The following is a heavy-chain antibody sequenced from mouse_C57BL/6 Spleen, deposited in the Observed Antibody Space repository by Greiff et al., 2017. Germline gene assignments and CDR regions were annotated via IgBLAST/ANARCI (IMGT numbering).Heavy chain of an antibody. D-gene: IGHD3-3*01. V-gene: IGHV5-4*03. CDR1: GFTFSSYA. Sequence: EVNVVESGGGLVKPGGSLKLSCAASGFTFSSYAMSWVRQTPEKRLEWVATISDGGSYTYYPDNVKGRFTISRDNAKNNLYLQMSHLKSEDTAMYYCAGTEGLYFDVWGTGTTVTVSS. CDR3: AGTEGLYFDV. CDR2: ISDGGSYT. J-gene: IGHJ1*03.